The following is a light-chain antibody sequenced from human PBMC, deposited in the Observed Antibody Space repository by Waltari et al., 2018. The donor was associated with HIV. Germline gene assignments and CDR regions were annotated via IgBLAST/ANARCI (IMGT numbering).Light chain of an antibody. J-gene: IGLJ2*01. CDR3: SSFTNDFTVV. V-gene: IGLV2-14*03. CDR1: DSDFGYS. Sequence: SVVTQPASVSGFPGQSITISCTGTDSDFGYSWYQQHPGKVPKVILFEVDSRSSGPPDRVSGSKSGNTASLTISDLRPEDEANYYCSSFTNDFTVVFGGGTKVTVL. CDR2: EVD.